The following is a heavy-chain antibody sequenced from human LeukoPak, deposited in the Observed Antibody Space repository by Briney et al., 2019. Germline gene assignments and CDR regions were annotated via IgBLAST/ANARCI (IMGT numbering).Heavy chain of an antibody. CDR1: GFTFSSYA. D-gene: IGHD3-9*01. CDR2: INKSGGST. V-gene: IGHV3-23*01. Sequence: VGSLRLSCAASGFTFSSYAMSWVRQAPGKGLEWVSIINKSGGSTNYADSVKGRFTISRDNSENTLYLQVNSLRAEDTALYYCAKGPDKSYYSYYMDVWGKGTTVTVSS. CDR3: AKGPDKSYYSYYMDV. J-gene: IGHJ6*03.